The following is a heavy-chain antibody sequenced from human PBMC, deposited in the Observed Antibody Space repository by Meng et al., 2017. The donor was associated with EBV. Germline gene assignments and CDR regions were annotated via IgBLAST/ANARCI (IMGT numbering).Heavy chain of an antibody. D-gene: IGHD3-10*01. CDR1: GGPFRYYA. Sequence: QEQWVQSAAEVQKPGSTVKVSCRSSGGPFRYYAISWVRQAPGQGLEWLGGFLPRLGAPNYAQKFHGRVKITADESTSTHYMDLSSLRSEDTAIYYCASESGRGYTPDYWGQGTLVTVSS. CDR2: FLPRLGAP. CDR3: ASESGRGYTPDY. J-gene: IGHJ4*02. V-gene: IGHV1-69*01.